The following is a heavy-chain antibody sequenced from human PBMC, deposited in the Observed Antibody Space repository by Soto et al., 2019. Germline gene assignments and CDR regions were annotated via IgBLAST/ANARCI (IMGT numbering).Heavy chain of an antibody. D-gene: IGHD4-17*01. CDR3: ARSLRGDYLYYFDF. J-gene: IGHJ4*02. CDR2: VYYTGST. V-gene: IGHV4-39*02. CDR1: GGSVTSVSYF. Sequence: SETLSLTCTVSGGSVTSVSYFWGWIRQPPGKGLEWIGSVYYTGSTYYSPSLKSRVTMSVDTSKNHFSLSLSSVTAADTAVYYCARSLRGDYLYYFDFWGQGTLVTVSS.